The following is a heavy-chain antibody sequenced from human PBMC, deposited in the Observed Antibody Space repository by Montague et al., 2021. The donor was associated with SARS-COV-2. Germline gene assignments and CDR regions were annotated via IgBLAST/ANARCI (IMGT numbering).Heavy chain of an antibody. Sequence: SETLSLTCAISGGSFSNYYWSWIRQPPGKGLEWIGEVNQSGTTIYNPSVKSGVTISEDTSKNQFYLRLNAVTAADTAVYYCARGRRPGVVPGDGQAGRAFGIWGQGTMVTVSS. CDR3: ARGRRPGVVPGDGQAGRAFGI. V-gene: IGHV4-34*01. D-gene: IGHD2-15*01. CDR1: GGSFSNYY. CDR2: VNQSGTT. J-gene: IGHJ3*02.